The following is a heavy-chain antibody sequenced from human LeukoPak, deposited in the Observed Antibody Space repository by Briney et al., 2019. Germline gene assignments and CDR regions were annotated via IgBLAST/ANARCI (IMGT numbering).Heavy chain of an antibody. V-gene: IGHV3-74*01. D-gene: IGHD3-10*01. Sequence: GGSLRLSCAASGFTFSSYWMHWVRQAPGKGLVWVSRINTDGRTTTYADSVKGRFTISRDNAKNSLYLQMNSLRAEDTAVYYCARELAGHYYGSGSSFDYWGQGTLVTVSS. CDR1: GFTFSSYW. CDR3: ARELAGHYYGSGSSFDY. J-gene: IGHJ4*02. CDR2: INTDGRTT.